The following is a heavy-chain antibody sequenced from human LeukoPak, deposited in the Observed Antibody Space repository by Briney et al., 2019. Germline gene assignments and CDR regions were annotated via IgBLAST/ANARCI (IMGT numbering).Heavy chain of an antibody. CDR2: VNPKTGDS. D-gene: IGHD1-26*01. CDR3: ASTSISSGG. Sequence: GASVKVSCKASGYTFTSYGISWVRQAPGQGLEWMGRVNPKTGDSNYAQKFQGRISMTRDTSVTTAYMDLYSLTSDDTALYFCASTSISSGGWGQGTLVTVSS. J-gene: IGHJ4*02. CDR1: GYTFTSYG. V-gene: IGHV1-2*06.